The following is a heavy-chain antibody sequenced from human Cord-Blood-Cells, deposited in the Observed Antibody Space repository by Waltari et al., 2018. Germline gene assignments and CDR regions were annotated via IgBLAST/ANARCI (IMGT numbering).Heavy chain of an antibody. J-gene: IGHJ3*02. Sequence: QVQLQQWGAGLLKPSETLSLTCAVYGGSFSGYYWSWIRQPPGKGLEWMGEINHSGSTNYNPSLKSRVTISVDTSKNQFSLKLSSVTAADTAVYYCACRDGYNDAFDIWGQGTMVTVSS. V-gene: IGHV4-34*01. CDR3: ACRDGYNDAFDI. D-gene: IGHD5-12*01. CDR1: GGSFSGYY. CDR2: INHSGST.